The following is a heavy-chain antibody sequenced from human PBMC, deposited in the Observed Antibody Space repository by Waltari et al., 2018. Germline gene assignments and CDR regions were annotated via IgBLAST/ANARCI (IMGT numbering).Heavy chain of an antibody. Sequence: QVQLVESGGGVVQPGRSLRLSCAASGFTFSRYAMHWVHQAPGKGLEWVAVIWYDGSYKFYADSVKGRFSISRDNPKNTLHLQMDSLRAEDSAIYYCVKDGSASRLVRYYLDSWGPGTLVTVSS. CDR3: VKDGSASRLVRYYLDS. V-gene: IGHV3-33*06. D-gene: IGHD2-8*02. CDR1: GFTFSRYA. CDR2: IWYDGSYK. J-gene: IGHJ4*02.